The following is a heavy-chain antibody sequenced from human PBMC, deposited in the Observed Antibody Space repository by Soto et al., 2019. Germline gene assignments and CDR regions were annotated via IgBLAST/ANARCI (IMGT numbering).Heavy chain of an antibody. D-gene: IGHD3-10*01. CDR3: ASLGFLYYYYGMDV. J-gene: IGHJ6*02. CDR1: GGSSSGYY. CDR2: INHSGST. Sequence: SETLSLTCAVYGGSSSGYYWSWIRQPPGKGLEWIGEINHSGSTNCNPSLKSRVTISVDTSKNQFSLKLSSVTAADTAVYYCASLGFLYYYYGMDVWGQGTTVTVSS. V-gene: IGHV4-34*01.